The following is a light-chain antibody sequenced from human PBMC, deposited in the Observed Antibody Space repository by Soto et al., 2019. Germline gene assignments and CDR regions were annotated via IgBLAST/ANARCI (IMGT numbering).Light chain of an antibody. CDR1: NSNIGNNA. Sequence: QSVLTQPPSGSAAPRQRVTISCSGSNSNIGNNAVNWYQQVPGRAPKLLIHFDDRVPSGISYRFSGSKSGTSASLAISELQSEDEADYYCAAWDDSLNGPVFGGGTKVTVL. V-gene: IGLV1-36*01. J-gene: IGLJ3*02. CDR2: FDD. CDR3: AAWDDSLNGPV.